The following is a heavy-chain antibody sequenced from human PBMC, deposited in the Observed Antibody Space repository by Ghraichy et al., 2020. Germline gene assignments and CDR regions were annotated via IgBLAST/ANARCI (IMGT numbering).Heavy chain of an antibody. CDR3: ARAGYYYDSSGYSAGWGPDYYYYYMDV. D-gene: IGHD3-22*01. CDR1: GGTFSSYA. V-gene: IGHV1-69*13. CDR2: IIPIFGTA. Sequence: SVKVSCKASGGTFSSYAISWVRQAPGQGREWMGGIIPIFGTANYAQKFQGRVTITADESTSTDYMELSSLRSEDTAVYYCARAGYYYDSSGYSAGWGPDYYYYYMDVWGKGTTVTVSS. J-gene: IGHJ6*03.